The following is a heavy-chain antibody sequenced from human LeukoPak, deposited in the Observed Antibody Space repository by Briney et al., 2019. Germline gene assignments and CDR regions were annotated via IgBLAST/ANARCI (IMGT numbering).Heavy chain of an antibody. CDR3: ARDVGIDFDL. D-gene: IGHD6-13*01. V-gene: IGHV3-48*02. Sequence: SGFTXXXYSMXXVRQAPGKGLEWISYISRGSVTIYYADSVKGRFTISRDNAKNSLSLQMNSLRDEDTAVYYCARDVGIDFDLWGRGTLVTVSS. J-gene: IGHJ2*01. CDR2: ISRGSVTI. CDR1: GFTXXXYS.